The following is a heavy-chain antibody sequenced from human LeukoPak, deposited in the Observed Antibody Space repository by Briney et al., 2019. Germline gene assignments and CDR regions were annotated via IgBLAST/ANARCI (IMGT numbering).Heavy chain of an antibody. CDR3: AKDRAYDSSGYYQYYFDY. D-gene: IGHD3-22*01. V-gene: IGHV3-23*01. Sequence: GGTLRLSCAASGFTFSSYGLSWVRQAPGKGLEWVSAISGSGGSTYYADSVKGRVTISIDNSKNTLYLQMNSLRAEDTAVYYCAKDRAYDSSGYYQYYFDYWGQGTLVTVSS. CDR2: ISGSGGST. J-gene: IGHJ4*02. CDR1: GFTFSSYG.